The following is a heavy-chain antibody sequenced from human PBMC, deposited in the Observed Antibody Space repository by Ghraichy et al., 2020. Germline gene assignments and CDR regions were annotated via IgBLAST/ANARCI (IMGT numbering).Heavy chain of an antibody. V-gene: IGHV3-53*01. CDR3: ASDLGSTWYGTGLDV. CDR2: TYSGGST. Sequence: GGSLRLSCAASGFTISGNYISWVRQAPGKGLEWVSITYSGGSTYFADSVKGRFTISRDNSKNTLYLQMNSLRVDDTAVYYCASDLGSTWYGTGLDVWGQGTTVTVS. J-gene: IGHJ6*02. CDR1: GFTISGNY. D-gene: IGHD6-13*01.